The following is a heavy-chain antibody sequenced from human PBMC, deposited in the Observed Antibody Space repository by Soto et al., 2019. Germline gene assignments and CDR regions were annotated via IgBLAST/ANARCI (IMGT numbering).Heavy chain of an antibody. J-gene: IGHJ6*02. Sequence: SVKVSCKASGGTFSSYAISWVRQAPGQGLEWMGGIIPIFGTANYAQKFQGRVTITADESTSTAYMELSSLRSEDTAVYYCGRALSIAAVPYYYYGMDVWGQGTTVTVSS. CDR1: GGTFSSYA. D-gene: IGHD6-13*01. CDR3: GRALSIAAVPYYYYGMDV. CDR2: IIPIFGTA. V-gene: IGHV1-69*13.